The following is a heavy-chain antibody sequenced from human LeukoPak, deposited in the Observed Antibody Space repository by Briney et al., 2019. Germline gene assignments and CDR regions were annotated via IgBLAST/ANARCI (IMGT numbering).Heavy chain of an antibody. Sequence: SETLSLTCAVYGGSFSGYYWSWIRQPPGKGLEWIGYIYYSGSTYYNPSLKSRVTISVDTSKNQFSLKLSSVTAADTAVYYCARDYYGSGSYYNWFDPWGQGTLVTVSS. CDR1: GGSFSGYY. V-gene: IGHV4-34*09. CDR2: IYYSGST. D-gene: IGHD3-10*01. J-gene: IGHJ5*02. CDR3: ARDYYGSGSYYNWFDP.